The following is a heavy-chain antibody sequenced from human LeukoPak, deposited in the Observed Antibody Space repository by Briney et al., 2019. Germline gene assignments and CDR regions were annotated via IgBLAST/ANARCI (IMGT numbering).Heavy chain of an antibody. D-gene: IGHD3-10*01. Sequence: GGSLRLSCEASGFTFSIYYMSWVRQAPGKGLGWVANIDQYATAKNYVDSLKGRFTISRDNAKNSLFLQMNSLRDEDTAVYYCARGQVQGVGFYYMDVWGKGTTVTVSS. CDR2: IDQYATAK. V-gene: IGHV3-7*04. CDR1: GFTFSIYY. J-gene: IGHJ6*03. CDR3: ARGQVQGVGFYYMDV.